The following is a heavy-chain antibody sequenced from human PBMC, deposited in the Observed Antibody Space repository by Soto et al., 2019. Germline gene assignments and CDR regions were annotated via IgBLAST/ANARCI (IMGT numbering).Heavy chain of an antibody. CDR2: INHSGST. CDR3: ARRMRRTGNPHFDY. J-gene: IGHJ4*02. CDR1: GGSFSGYY. V-gene: IGHV4-34*01. D-gene: IGHD2-8*01. Sequence: PSETLSLTCAVYGGSFSGYYWSWIRQPPGKGLEWIGEINHSGSTNYNPSLKNRVTISVDTSKNQFSLKLSSVTAADTAVYYCARRMRRTGNPHFDYWGQGTLVTVSS.